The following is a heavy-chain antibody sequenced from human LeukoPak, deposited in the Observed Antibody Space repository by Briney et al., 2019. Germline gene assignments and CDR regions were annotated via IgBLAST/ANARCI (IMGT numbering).Heavy chain of an antibody. V-gene: IGHV1-8*01. CDR1: GYTFTSYD. Sequence: ASVKVSCKASGYTFTSYDINWVRQATGQGLEWMGWMNPNSGNTGYAQKFQGRVTMTRNTSISTAYRELSSLRSEDTAVYYCARGRSSRITIFGVLIKYFDYWGQGTLVTVSS. CDR3: ARGRSSRITIFGVLIKYFDY. J-gene: IGHJ4*02. D-gene: IGHD3-3*01. CDR2: MNPNSGNT.